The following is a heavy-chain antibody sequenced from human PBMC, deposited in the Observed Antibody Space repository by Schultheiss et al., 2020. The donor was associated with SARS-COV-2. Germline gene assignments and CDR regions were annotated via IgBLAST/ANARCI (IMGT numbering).Heavy chain of an antibody. CDR3: ARRTSYDSSGYQVDY. J-gene: IGHJ4*02. CDR1: GFTFSDYY. CDR2: ISSSSSYT. V-gene: IGHV3-11*06. Sequence: GGSLRLSCAASGFTFSDYYMSWIRQAPGKGLEWVSYISSSSSYTNYADSVKGRFTISRDNAKNTLYLQMNSLRAEDTAVYYCARRTSYDSSGYQVDYWGQGTLVTVSS. D-gene: IGHD3-22*01.